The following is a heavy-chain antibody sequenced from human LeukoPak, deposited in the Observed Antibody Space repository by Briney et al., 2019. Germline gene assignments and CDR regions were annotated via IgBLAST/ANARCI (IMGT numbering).Heavy chain of an antibody. V-gene: IGHV3-33*06. Sequence: GRSLRLSCAASGFTFSSYGMHWVRQAPGKGLEWVAVIWYDGSNKYYADSVKGRFTISRDNSKNTLYLQMNSLRAEDTAVYYCANPRGNYGAYAFDIWGQGTMVTVSS. CDR2: IWYDGSNK. J-gene: IGHJ3*02. CDR3: ANPRGNYGAYAFDI. D-gene: IGHD4-17*01. CDR1: GFTFSSYG.